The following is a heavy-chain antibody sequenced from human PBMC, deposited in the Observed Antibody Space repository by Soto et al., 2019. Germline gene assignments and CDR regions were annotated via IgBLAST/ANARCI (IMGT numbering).Heavy chain of an antibody. D-gene: IGHD2-15*01. J-gene: IGHJ4*02. V-gene: IGHV3-33*03. Sequence: QAQLVESGGGVVQPGRSLRLSCAASGFIFNEYGMHWVRQAPGKGLEWVAVIWYDGSNKYYADSVKGRFTFSRDNSKNPMSLQMNSLRAEDTAVYYCARWGCSGSNCNLNQRSFDLWGQGTLVTVSS. CDR3: ARWGCSGSNCNLNQRSFDL. CDR1: GFIFNEYG. CDR2: IWYDGSNK.